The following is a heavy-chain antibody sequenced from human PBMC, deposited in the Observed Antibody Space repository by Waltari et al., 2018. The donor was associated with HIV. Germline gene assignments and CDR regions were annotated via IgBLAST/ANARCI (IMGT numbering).Heavy chain of an antibody. D-gene: IGHD4-17*01. J-gene: IGHJ4*02. Sequence: EVQLGESGGALVQPGGSLRLSCAASGFIFSSYEMNWVRQAPGKGLEWVSCISSRANTIYYADSVKGRFTISRDNAKNSLYLQMNSLRAEDTAVYYCARGTVTNAVDYWGRGTLVTVSS. CDR2: ISSRANTI. CDR3: ARGTVTNAVDY. CDR1: GFIFSSYE. V-gene: IGHV3-48*03.